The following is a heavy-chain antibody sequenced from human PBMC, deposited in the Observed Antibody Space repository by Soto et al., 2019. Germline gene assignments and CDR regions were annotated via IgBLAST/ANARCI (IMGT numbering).Heavy chain of an antibody. D-gene: IGHD4-17*01. Sequence: PSETLSLTCTVSGGSISSYYWIWIRQPPGKGLEWIGYISYSGSTNYNPSLKSRPTISVDTSKNQFSLKLRSVTAVDTAVYYCARASPYGDYALDYWGQGTLVTVSS. CDR1: GGSISSYY. CDR2: ISYSGST. CDR3: ARASPYGDYALDY. J-gene: IGHJ4*02. V-gene: IGHV4-59*01.